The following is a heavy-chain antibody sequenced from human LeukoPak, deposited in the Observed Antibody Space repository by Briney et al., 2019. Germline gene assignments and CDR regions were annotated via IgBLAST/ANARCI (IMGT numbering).Heavy chain of an antibody. D-gene: IGHD4-17*01. CDR3: APIFGDYSDFDS. V-gene: IGHV4-34*01. Sequence: PSETLSLTCAVYVGFLSSFFWSWVRQPPGQGLEWIGEITHRGRTNYNPSLKGRVSISLDTSKNQFSLRLSSVTAAGTAVYYCAPIFGDYSDFDSWGQGTLVTVSS. J-gene: IGHJ4*01. CDR2: ITHRGRT. CDR1: VGFLSSFF.